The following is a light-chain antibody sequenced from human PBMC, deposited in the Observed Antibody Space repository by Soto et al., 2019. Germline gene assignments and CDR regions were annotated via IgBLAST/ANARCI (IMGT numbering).Light chain of an antibody. CDR3: HQYDNLPYT. J-gene: IGKJ2*01. Sequence: DIQMTQSPSSLSASVGDRVPITCQASQDISNYLNWYQQKPGKAPKLLIYDASNLETGVPSRFSGSGSGTDFTFTISSLQPEDIAAYYCHQYDNLPYTFVQGTKLEIK. CDR2: DAS. CDR1: QDISNY. V-gene: IGKV1-33*01.